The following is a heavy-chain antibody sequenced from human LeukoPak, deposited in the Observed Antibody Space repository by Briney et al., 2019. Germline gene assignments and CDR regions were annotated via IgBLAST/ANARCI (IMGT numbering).Heavy chain of an antibody. CDR1: GGSFSGYY. CDR2: INHSGST. V-gene: IGHV4-34*01. CDR3: ARGRIFQYYFDY. J-gene: IGHJ4*02. D-gene: IGHD3-3*01. Sequence: SETLSLTCAVYGGSFSGYYWSWIRQPPGKGLEWIGEINHSGSTNYNPSLKSRVTISVDTSKNQFSLKLSSVTAADTAVYYCARGRIFQYYFDYWGQGTLVTVSS.